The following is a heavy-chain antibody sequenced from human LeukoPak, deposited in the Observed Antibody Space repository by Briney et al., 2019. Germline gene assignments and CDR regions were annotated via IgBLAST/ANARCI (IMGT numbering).Heavy chain of an antibody. J-gene: IGHJ5*02. CDR2: ISYDGSNK. V-gene: IGHV3-30*18. D-gene: IGHD3-3*01. CDR1: GFTFSSYG. CDR3: AKPMADFWSGYSRVGFDP. Sequence: GGSLRLSCAAPGFTFSSYGMHWVRQAPGKGLEWGAVISYDGSNKYYADSVKGRFTISRDNSKNALYLQMNSLRAEDTAVYYCAKPMADFWSGYSRVGFDPWGQGTLVTVSS.